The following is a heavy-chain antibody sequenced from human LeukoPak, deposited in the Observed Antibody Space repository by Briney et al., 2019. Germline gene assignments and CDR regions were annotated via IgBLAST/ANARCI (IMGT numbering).Heavy chain of an antibody. V-gene: IGHV3-21*01. J-gene: IGHJ4*02. CDR2: ISSSSSYI. Sequence: GGSLRLSCAASGFTFSSYSMNWVRQAPGKGLEWVSSISSSSSYIYYADSVKGRFTISRDNAKNSLYLQMNSLRAEDTAVYYCARGLLFGYSRFDYWGQGTLVTVSS. D-gene: IGHD3-22*01. CDR1: GFTFSSYS. CDR3: ARGLLFGYSRFDY.